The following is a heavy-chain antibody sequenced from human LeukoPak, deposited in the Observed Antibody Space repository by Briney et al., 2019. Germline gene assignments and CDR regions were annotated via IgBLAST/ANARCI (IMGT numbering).Heavy chain of an antibody. J-gene: IGHJ4*02. CDR1: GFTFSESW. D-gene: IGHD1-1*01. CDR3: AKGKRYPDY. CDR2: LNLDGSDK. Sequence: GGSLRLSWVVSGFTFSESWMSWVRQAPGKGLGWVASLNLDGSDKYYVDSVKGRFTISRDNAKNSLYLQMDSLRVEDTAVYYCAKGKRYPDYWGQGTLVTVSS. V-gene: IGHV3-7*03.